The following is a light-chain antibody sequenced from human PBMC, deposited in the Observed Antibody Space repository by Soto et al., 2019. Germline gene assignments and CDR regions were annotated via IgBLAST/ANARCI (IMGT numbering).Light chain of an antibody. V-gene: IGKV1-5*03. CDR2: KAS. Sequence: DIQMTQSPSTLSASVGDRVTIICRASQTISSWLAWYQQKGGQAPKLLISKASILDSGVPSRFSGSGSGTEFNLTICSLQPEDFATYYCQQYNSFIWTFGQGTKVDI. CDR1: QTISSW. J-gene: IGKJ1*01. CDR3: QQYNSFIWT.